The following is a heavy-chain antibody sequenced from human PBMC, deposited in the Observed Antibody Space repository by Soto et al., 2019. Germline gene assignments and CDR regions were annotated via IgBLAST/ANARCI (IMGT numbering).Heavy chain of an antibody. D-gene: IGHD6-19*01. CDR3: ARGAYSRGWYPGQTRTNWFDP. Sequence: PSETLSLTCTVSGGSISSGGYYWSWIRQHPGKGLEWIGYIYYSGSTYYNPSLKSRVTISVDTSKNQFSLKLSSVTAADTAVYYCARGAYSRGWYPGQTRTNWFDPWGQGTMVTVYS. J-gene: IGHJ5*02. V-gene: IGHV4-31*03. CDR2: IYYSGST. CDR1: GGSISSGGYY.